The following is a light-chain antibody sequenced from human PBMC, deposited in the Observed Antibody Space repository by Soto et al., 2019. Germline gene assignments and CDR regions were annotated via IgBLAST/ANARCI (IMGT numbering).Light chain of an antibody. J-gene: IGKJ1*01. Sequence: EVVLPPYQETLSLSPGERATLSCGASQTVSSSYLAWYQQKPGQAPRLLIYGASSRAIGIPDRFSGSGSGTDFTLTISRLEPEDFAVYYCHQYGSSPATFGQGPKV. CDR1: QTVSSSY. CDR3: HQYGSSPAT. V-gene: IGKV3-20*01. CDR2: GAS.